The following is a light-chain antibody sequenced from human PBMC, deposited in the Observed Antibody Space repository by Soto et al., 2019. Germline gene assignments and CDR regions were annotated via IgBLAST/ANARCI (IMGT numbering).Light chain of an antibody. V-gene: IGKV3-11*01. CDR2: GAS. CDR1: QSVSSY. J-gene: IGKJ1*01. Sequence: EIVLTQSPATLSLSPGERATLSCRASQSVSSYLAWYQQKPGQAPRLLIYGASTRAIGIPARFSGSGSGTDFTLTISNLQPEDSATYYCQQSYHMPWTFGQGTKVDIK. CDR3: QQSYHMPWT.